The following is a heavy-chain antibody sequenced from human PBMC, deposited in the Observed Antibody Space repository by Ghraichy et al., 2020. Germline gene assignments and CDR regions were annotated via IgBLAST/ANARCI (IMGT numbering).Heavy chain of an antibody. Sequence: SVKVSCKASGGTFSSYAISWVRQAPGQGLEWMGRIIPILGIANYAQKFQGRVTITADKSTSTAYMELSSLRSEDTAVYYCARGEIYDFLPRAFDIWGQGTMVTVSS. CDR1: GGTFSSYA. CDR2: IIPILGIA. J-gene: IGHJ3*02. D-gene: IGHD3-3*01. V-gene: IGHV1-69*04. CDR3: ARGEIYDFLPRAFDI.